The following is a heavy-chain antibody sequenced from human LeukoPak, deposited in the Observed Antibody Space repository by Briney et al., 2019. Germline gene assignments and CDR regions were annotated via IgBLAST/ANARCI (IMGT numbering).Heavy chain of an antibody. CDR2: ISGSGGST. V-gene: IGHV3-23*01. CDR1: GFTFSTYG. Sequence: GGSLRLSCAASGFTFSTYGMSWVRQAPGKGLEWVSAISGSGGSTYYADSVKGRFTISRDNSKNTLYLQMNSLRSDDTAVYYCARDRHRRHYYDSSLHPPLDYWGQGTLVTVSS. CDR3: ARDRHRRHYYDSSLHPPLDY. J-gene: IGHJ4*02. D-gene: IGHD3-22*01.